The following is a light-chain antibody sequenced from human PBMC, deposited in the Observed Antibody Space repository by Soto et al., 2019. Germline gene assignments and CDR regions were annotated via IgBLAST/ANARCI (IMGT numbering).Light chain of an antibody. V-gene: IGKV3-15*01. CDR2: GAS. Sequence: EIVMTQSPATLSVSPGDGATLSCRASQSVSSNLAWYQQKPVQAPRLLIYGASTRPTGIPARFSGSGSGTEFTLTISSRQSEDFVVYYCQQYNDWPSTWTFGQGTKVEIK. CDR1: QSVSSN. J-gene: IGKJ1*01. CDR3: QQYNDWPSTWT.